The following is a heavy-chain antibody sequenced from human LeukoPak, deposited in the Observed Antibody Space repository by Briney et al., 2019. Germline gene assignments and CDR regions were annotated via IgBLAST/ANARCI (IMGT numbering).Heavy chain of an antibody. D-gene: IGHD6-19*01. J-gene: IGHJ4*02. Sequence: PGGSLRLSCAASGFTFSSYAMHWVRQAPGKGLEWVANIKQDGSEKYYVDSVKGRFTISRDSAKNSLYLQMNSLRAEDTAVYYCARDRVSSGWDHDYWGQGTLVTVSS. CDR1: GFTFSSYA. CDR2: IKQDGSEK. CDR3: ARDRVSSGWDHDY. V-gene: IGHV3-7*01.